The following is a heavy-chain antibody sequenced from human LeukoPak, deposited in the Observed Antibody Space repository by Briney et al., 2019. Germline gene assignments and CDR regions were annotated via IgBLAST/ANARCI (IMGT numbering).Heavy chain of an antibody. D-gene: IGHD5-24*01. Sequence: LETLSLTCTVSGGSISSSSYYWGWIRQPPGKGLEWIGSIYYSGSTYYNPSLKSRVTISVDTSKNQFSLKLSSVTAADTAVYYCARDLEMATISGFDYWGQGTLVTVSS. CDR2: IYYSGST. V-gene: IGHV4-39*07. J-gene: IGHJ4*02. CDR3: ARDLEMATISGFDY. CDR1: GGSISSSSYY.